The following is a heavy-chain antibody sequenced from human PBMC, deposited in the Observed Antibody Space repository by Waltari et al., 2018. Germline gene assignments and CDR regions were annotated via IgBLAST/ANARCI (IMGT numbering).Heavy chain of an antibody. CDR3: ARDYCDRRNCHGMDV. CDR2: ISYNERNI. Sequence: QVQLVASGGGVVQPGRSLRPPCAASDFTLRSYSMHWVRQAPGKGLEWVAVISYNERNIYYVDSVRGRFTISRDNSKKMLYLQMNSLRAEDTAVYYCARDYCDRRNCHGMDVWGQGTTVTVSS. D-gene: IGHD3-22*01. J-gene: IGHJ6*02. V-gene: IGHV3-30*04. CDR1: DFTLRSYS.